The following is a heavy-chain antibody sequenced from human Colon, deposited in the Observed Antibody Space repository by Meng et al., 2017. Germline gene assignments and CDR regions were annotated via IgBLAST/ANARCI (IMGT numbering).Heavy chain of an antibody. D-gene: IGHD2-15*01. Sequence: SETLSLTCTVSGVSMRGYYWSWLRQAPGTGLEWIGDIFHSGTTNYNPSLKSRVTLSVDTSNNQFSLRLSSVTAADTAVYYCATKRAGSCSGGSCSSGYFDYWGQGTLVTVSS. V-gene: IGHV4-59*01. CDR1: GVSMRGYY. CDR3: ATKRAGSCSGGSCSSGYFDY. J-gene: IGHJ4*02. CDR2: IFHSGTT.